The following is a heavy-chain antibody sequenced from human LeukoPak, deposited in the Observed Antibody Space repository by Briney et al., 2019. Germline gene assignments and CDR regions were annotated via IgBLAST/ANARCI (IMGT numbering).Heavy chain of an antibody. J-gene: IGHJ4*02. CDR2: IRYDGSNT. Sequence: GGALRLSCAASGFTFNSYGMHWVRQAPGKGLEWVAFIRYDGSNTYYADSVKGRFTISRDNSKNTLYLQMNSLSGEDTAVYNCAKDHSNALLRFGEVIRKSRDGYFDYWGQGTLVTVSS. V-gene: IGHV3-30*02. CDR3: AKDHSNALLRFGEVIRKSRDGYFDY. D-gene: IGHD3-10*01. CDR1: GFTFNSYG.